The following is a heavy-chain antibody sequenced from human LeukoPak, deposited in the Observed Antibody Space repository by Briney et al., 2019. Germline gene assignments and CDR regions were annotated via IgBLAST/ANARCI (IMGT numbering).Heavy chain of an antibody. J-gene: IGHJ1*01. D-gene: IGHD4-23*01. V-gene: IGHV3-30*04. CDR3: ARDLYGGKLSRYFQH. CDR2: ISYDGSNK. CDR1: GFTFSSYA. Sequence: GGSLRLSCAASGFTFSSYAMHWVRQAPGKGPEWVAVISYDGSNKYYADSVKGRFTISRDNSKNTLYLQMNSLRAEDTAVYYCARDLYGGKLSRYFQHWGQGTLVTVSS.